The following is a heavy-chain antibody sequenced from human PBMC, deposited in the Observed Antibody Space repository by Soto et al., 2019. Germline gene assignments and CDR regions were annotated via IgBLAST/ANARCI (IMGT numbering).Heavy chain of an antibody. D-gene: IGHD1-1*01. CDR1: GNNVSTNSAG. J-gene: IGHJ4*02. CDR2: TYYRSKWNN. V-gene: IGHV6-1*01. Sequence: SQTLSLPCVISGNNVSTNSAGWNWIRQSPSRGLEWLGRTYYRSKWNNDYAASVKSRINVNPDTSKNQFSLHLNSVTPEDTGVYYCARNSWNAPPAFDFWGQGIQVTVS. CDR3: ARNSWNAPPAFDF.